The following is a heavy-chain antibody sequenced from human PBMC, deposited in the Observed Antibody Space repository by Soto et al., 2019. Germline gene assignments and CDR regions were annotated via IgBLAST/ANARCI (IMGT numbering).Heavy chain of an antibody. CDR1: GFTFSDYY. CDR2: ISSSSSYT. CDR3: ASSMVRGVIITDYGMDV. J-gene: IGHJ6*02. V-gene: IGHV3-11*03. D-gene: IGHD3-10*01. Sequence: GGSLRLSCAASGFTFSDYYMSWIRQAPGKGLEWVSYISSSSSYTNYADSVKGRFTISRDNAKNSLYLQMNSLRAEDTAVYYCASSMVRGVIITDYGMDVWGQGTTVTVSS.